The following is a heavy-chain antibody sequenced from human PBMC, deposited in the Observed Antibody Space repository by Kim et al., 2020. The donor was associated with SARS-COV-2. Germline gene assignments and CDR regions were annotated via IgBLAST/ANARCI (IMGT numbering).Heavy chain of an antibody. V-gene: IGHV3-30*18. CDR2: ISYDGSNK. Sequence: GGSLRLSCAASGFTFSSYGMHWVRQAPGKGLEWVAVISYDGSNKYYADSVKGRFTISRDNSKNTLYLQMNSLRAEDTAVYYCAKDPYGGAIDYWGQGTLVTVSS. CDR3: AKDPYGGAIDY. J-gene: IGHJ4*02. CDR1: GFTFSSYG. D-gene: IGHD3-16*01.